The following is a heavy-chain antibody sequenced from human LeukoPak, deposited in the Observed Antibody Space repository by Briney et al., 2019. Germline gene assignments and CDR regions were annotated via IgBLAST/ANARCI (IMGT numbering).Heavy chain of an antibody. D-gene: IGHD3-22*01. Sequence: PGRSLRLSCAASGFTFSSYGMHWVRQAPGKGLEWVAVLSYDGSNKYYADSVKGRFTISRDNSKNTLYLQMHSLRAEDTAVYYCAKLPSDSSGYPLPNDYWGQGTLVTVSS. CDR3: AKLPSDSSGYPLPNDY. CDR2: LSYDGSNK. V-gene: IGHV3-30*18. CDR1: GFTFSSYG. J-gene: IGHJ4*02.